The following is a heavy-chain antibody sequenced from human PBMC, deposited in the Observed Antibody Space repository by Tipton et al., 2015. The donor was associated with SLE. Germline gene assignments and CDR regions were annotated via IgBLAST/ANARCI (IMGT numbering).Heavy chain of an antibody. V-gene: IGHV4-59*11. CDR3: ARGWYSRNWEWWFDP. Sequence: TLSLTCTVSGGSIRSHYWSWIRQPPGKGLEWIGYMYHSGSTKYTPSLKSRVTISLDTSKNQVSLKLTSVTAADTAVYYCARGWYSRNWEWWFDPWGQGTLVTVSS. D-gene: IGHD6-13*01. J-gene: IGHJ5*02. CDR1: GGSIRSHY. CDR2: MYHSGST.